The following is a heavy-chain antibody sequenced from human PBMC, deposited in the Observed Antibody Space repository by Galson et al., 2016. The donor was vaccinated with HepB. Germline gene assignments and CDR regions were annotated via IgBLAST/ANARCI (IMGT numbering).Heavy chain of an antibody. V-gene: IGHV4-30-2*01. CDR1: GGYISSGGFS. CDR3: ARGGIRAMV. J-gene: IGHJ4*01. CDR2: INHSGRT. D-gene: IGHD2-8*01. Sequence: TLSLTCAVSGGYISSGGFSWNWIRQPPGRGLEWIGYINHSGRTSYNPSLRSRLTISLDLSENQFALNVTSVTAADTAVYYGARGGIRAMVWGHGTPVTVTS.